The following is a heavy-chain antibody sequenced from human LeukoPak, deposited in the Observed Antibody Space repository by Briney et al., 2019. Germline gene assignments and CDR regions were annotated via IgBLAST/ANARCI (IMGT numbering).Heavy chain of an antibody. Sequence: ASVKVSCKASGGTFSSYTISWVRQAPGQGLERMGRIIPILGIANYAQKFQGRVTITADKSTSTAYMELSSLRSEDTAVYYCARVVPAAPLGLYAFDIWGQGTMVTVSS. CDR2: IIPILGIA. D-gene: IGHD2-2*01. CDR1: GGTFSSYT. V-gene: IGHV1-69*02. J-gene: IGHJ3*02. CDR3: ARVVPAAPLGLYAFDI.